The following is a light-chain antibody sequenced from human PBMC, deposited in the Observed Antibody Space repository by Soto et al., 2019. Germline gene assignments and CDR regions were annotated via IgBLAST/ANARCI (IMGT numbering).Light chain of an antibody. V-gene: IGKV3-15*01. CDR1: QSVGYN. J-gene: IGKJ1*01. CDR2: GAS. Sequence: ETVMTHSQATLSVSPLERAPLXWRASQSVGYNLAWYQQKPGQAPRLLIYGASTRATGIPAGLSGSGSGTEFTLTISSLQSEDYAVYYCQQYNNWPPTFGQGTKVDIK. CDR3: QQYNNWPPT.